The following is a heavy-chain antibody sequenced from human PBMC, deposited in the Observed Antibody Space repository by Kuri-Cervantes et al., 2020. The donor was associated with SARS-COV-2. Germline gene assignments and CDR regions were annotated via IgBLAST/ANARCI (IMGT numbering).Heavy chain of an antibody. CDR1: GFTFGSYS. D-gene: IGHD6-13*01. CDR2: ISGSSGSI. J-gene: IGHJ6*03. CDR3: ARDCSSPYKYYYYYYMDV. Sequence: GESLKISCVASGFTFGSYSLSWVRQAPGKGLEWVTYISGSSGSIYYADSVKGRFTISRDNAENSLYLQMNSLRAEDTAVYYCARDCSSPYKYYYYYYMDVWGKGTTVTVSS. V-gene: IGHV3-48*01.